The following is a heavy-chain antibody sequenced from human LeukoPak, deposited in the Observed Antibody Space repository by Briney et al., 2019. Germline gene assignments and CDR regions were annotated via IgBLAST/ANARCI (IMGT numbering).Heavy chain of an antibody. V-gene: IGHV3-9*01. D-gene: IGHD3-9*01. CDR1: GFTFDDYA. J-gene: IGHJ4*02. Sequence: GGSLRLSCAASGFTFDDYAMHWVRHAPGKGLEWVSGISWNSGSIGYADSVKGRFTISRDNAKNSLYLQMNSLRAEDTALYYCAKDSPLDILTGPLDYWGQGTLVTVSS. CDR3: AKDSPLDILTGPLDY. CDR2: ISWNSGSI.